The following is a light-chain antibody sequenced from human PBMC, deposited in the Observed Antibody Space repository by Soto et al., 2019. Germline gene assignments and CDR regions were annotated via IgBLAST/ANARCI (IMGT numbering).Light chain of an antibody. V-gene: IGLV2-23*01. CDR3: CSYAGPYTGV. CDR2: EDS. J-gene: IGLJ3*02. Sequence: QSALTQPASVSGSPGQSITISCTGTSSDVGGYNLVSWYQHHPGKAPKVMIYEDSERPSGVSNRFSGSKSGNTASLTISGLQAEDEADYYCCSYAGPYTGVFGGGTKLTVL. CDR1: SSDVGGYNL.